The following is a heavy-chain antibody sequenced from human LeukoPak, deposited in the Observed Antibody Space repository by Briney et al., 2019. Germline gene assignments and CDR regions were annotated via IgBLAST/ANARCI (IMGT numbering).Heavy chain of an antibody. CDR1: GLTFSSYW. V-gene: IGHV3-74*01. J-gene: IGHJ6*02. CDR3: ASGVGRLEHCSSTSCYNPLYYYGMDV. D-gene: IGHD2-2*02. CDR2: INSDGSST. Sequence: GGSLRLSCAASGLTFSSYWMHWVRQAPGKGLVWVSRINSDGSSTSYADSVKGRFTISRDNAKNTLYLQMSSLRAEDTAVYYCASGVGRLEHCSSTSCYNPLYYYGMDVWGQGTTVTVSS.